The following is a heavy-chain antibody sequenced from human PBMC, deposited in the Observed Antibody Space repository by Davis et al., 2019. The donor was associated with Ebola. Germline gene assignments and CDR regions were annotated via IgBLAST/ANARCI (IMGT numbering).Heavy chain of an antibody. J-gene: IGHJ4*02. V-gene: IGHV1-8*01. CDR1: GYTFTSYD. D-gene: IGHD2-21*02. CDR2: MNPNSGNT. CDR3: SRGYSPKCRGGDCVNDF. Sequence: AASVKVSCKASGYTFTSYDINWVRQATGQGLEWMGWMNPNSGNTGYAQRFQGRVTMTRNTSISTAYMELSSLRSEDTALYYCSRGYSPKCRGGDCVNDFWGQGTLVTVSS.